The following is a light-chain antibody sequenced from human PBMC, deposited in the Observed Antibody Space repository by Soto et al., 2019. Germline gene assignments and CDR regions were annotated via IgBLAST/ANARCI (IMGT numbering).Light chain of an antibody. CDR1: SSNIGSNT. Sequence: QSVLTQPPSASGTPGQRVTISCSGSSSNIGSNTVNWYQQLPGTAPKLLIYSNNQRPSGVPDRFSGSKSGTSVALAISGLQSEDEADHYCATWDDSLNAYVFGTGTKVTVL. V-gene: IGLV1-44*01. J-gene: IGLJ1*01. CDR3: ATWDDSLNAYV. CDR2: SNN.